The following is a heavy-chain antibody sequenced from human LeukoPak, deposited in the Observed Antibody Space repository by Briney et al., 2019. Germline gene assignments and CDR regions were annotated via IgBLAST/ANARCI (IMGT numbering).Heavy chain of an antibody. CDR2: ISYDGSNK. D-gene: IGHD3-3*01. Sequence: GGSLRLSCAASGFTFSSYAMHWVRQAPGKGLEWVAVISYDGSNKYYADSVKGRFTISRDNSKNTLYLQMNSLRAEDTAVYYCARASGEAITIFGVVPPTRAPNYWGQGTLVTVSS. V-gene: IGHV3-30-3*01. J-gene: IGHJ4*02. CDR1: GFTFSSYA. CDR3: ARASGEAITIFGVVPPTRAPNY.